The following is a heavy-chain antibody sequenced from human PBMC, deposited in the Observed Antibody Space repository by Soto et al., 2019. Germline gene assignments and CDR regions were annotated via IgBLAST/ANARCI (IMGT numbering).Heavy chain of an antibody. CDR3: ARVGSTSCYSVCYHGMDV. J-gene: IGHJ6*02. CDR2: INAGNGDT. V-gene: IGHV1-3*01. D-gene: IGHD2-2*01. Sequence: QVQVVQSGAEVKKPGASVKVSCKASGYTFTNYAIHWVRQAPGQSLEWMGWINAGNGDTKYSQKFQGRVSITRDTSANAAYMELSSLRSEDTAVCYCARVGSTSCYSVCYHGMDVWGQGTTVTVSS. CDR1: GYTFTNYA.